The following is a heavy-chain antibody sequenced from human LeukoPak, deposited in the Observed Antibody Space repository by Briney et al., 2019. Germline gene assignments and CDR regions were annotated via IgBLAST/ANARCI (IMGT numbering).Heavy chain of an antibody. CDR3: ASMSSTYQLLWFDY. V-gene: IGHV4-39*07. CDR1: GGSISSSSYY. CDR2: IYYSGST. J-gene: IGHJ4*02. D-gene: IGHD2-2*01. Sequence: SETLSLTCTVSGGSISSSSYYWGWIRQPPGKGLEWIGSIYYSGSTYYNSSLKSRVTISVDTSKNQFSLKLSFVTAADTALYYCASMSSTYQLLWFDYWGQGTLVTVSS.